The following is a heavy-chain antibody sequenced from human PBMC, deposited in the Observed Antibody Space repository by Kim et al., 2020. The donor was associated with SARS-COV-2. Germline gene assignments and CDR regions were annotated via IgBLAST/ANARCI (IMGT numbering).Heavy chain of an antibody. CDR3: ARGVVAGTFDY. V-gene: IGHV1-2*02. Sequence: TNDSQKFQGRVTRTRETSVSTAYMELSRLRADDTAVYYCARGVVAGTFDYWGQGTLVTVSS. CDR2: T. D-gene: IGHD2-21*01. J-gene: IGHJ4*02.